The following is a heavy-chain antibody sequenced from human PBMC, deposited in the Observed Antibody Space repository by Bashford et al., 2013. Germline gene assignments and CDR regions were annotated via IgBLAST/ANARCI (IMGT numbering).Heavy chain of an antibody. CDR3: AKDFGGGSFYYYYGMDV. CDR2: ISYDGSNK. J-gene: IGHJ6*02. D-gene: IGHD2-15*01. CDR1: GFTFSRYK. V-gene: IGHV3-30*18. Sequence: GSLRLSCEASGFTFSRYKMNWVRQAPGKGLEWVAVISYDGSNKYYADSVKGRFTISRDNSKNTLYLQMNSLRAEDTAVYYCAKDFGGGSFYYYYGMDVVGPRDHGHRLL.